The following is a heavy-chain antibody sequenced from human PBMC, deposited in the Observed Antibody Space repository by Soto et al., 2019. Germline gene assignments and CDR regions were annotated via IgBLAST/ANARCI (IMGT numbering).Heavy chain of an antibody. CDR2: INPSGGST. J-gene: IGHJ6*02. V-gene: IGHV1-46*01. Sequence: VKVSCKASEYTFTSYYXHWVRQAPGQGLEWMGIINPSGGSTSYAQKFQGRVTMTRDTSTSTVYMELSSLRSEDTAVYYCASRRMIGYGMDVWGQGTXVTVSS. CDR1: EYTFTSYY. CDR3: ASRRMIGYGMDV. D-gene: IGHD3-22*01.